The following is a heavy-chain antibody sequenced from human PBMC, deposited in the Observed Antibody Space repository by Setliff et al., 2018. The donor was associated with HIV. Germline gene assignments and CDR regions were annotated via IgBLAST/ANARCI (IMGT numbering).Heavy chain of an antibody. D-gene: IGHD3-16*01. Sequence: ASETLSLTCTVSGGSINSYFWSWIRQPPGKGLEWIAYIYYTGSTNYNPSLKSRATISLDTSKNQFSLNVNSVTAADTAVYYCARTPSRGGFDYWGQGTLVTVSS. CDR1: GGSINSYF. J-gene: IGHJ4*02. CDR3: ARTPSRGGFDY. V-gene: IGHV4-59*01. CDR2: IYYTGST.